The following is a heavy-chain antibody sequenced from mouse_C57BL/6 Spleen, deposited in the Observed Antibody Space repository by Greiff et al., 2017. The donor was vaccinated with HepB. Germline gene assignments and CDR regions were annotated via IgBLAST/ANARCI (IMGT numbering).Heavy chain of an antibody. V-gene: IGHV2-2*01. D-gene: IGHD4-1*01. CDR1: GFSLTSYG. J-gene: IGHJ1*03. CDR3: ARGWDGWYFDV. CDR2: IWSGGST. Sequence: VQLQQSGPGLVQPSQSLSITCTVSGFSLTSYGVHWVRQSPGKGLEWLGVIWSGGSTDYNAAFISRLSISKDNSKSQVFFKMNSLQADDTAIYYCARGWDGWYFDVWGTGTTVTVSS.